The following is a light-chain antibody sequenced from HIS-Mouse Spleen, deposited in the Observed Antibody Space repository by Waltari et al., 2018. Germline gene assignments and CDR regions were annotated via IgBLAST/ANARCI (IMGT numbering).Light chain of an antibody. CDR2: AAS. J-gene: IGKJ1*01. CDR3: QQLNSYPPT. CDR1: PDISSY. V-gene: IGKV1-9*01. Sequence: DIQLTQSPSFLSASVGDRVTITCRASPDISSYLAWYQQKPGKAPKLLIYAASTLQSGVPSRFSGSGSGTEFTLTISSLQPEDFATYYCQQLNSYPPTFGQGTKVEIK.